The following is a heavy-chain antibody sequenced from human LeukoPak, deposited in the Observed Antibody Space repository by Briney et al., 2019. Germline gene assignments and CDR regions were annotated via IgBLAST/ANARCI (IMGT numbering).Heavy chain of an antibody. CDR2: INYDGHT. CDR3: AVLMRHYGIDV. Sequence: SETLYLTCAVHGGSLSGNYWNWIRQTPGKGPEWLGDINYDGHTNYNPSLESRLTISVDSSKNQFALTLRSVTAADAAVYYCAVLMRHYGIDVWGQGTTVTVSS. V-gene: IGHV4-34*01. D-gene: IGHD3-9*01. J-gene: IGHJ6*02. CDR1: GGSLSGNY.